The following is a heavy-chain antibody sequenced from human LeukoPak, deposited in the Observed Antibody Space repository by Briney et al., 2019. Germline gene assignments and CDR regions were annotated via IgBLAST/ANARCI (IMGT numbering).Heavy chain of an antibody. CDR3: ARHTNDYGGYGDY. Sequence: HGESLKISCKGSGYRFTSYWIGWVRQMPGKGLEWMGIIYPGDSDTRYSPSFQGQVTISADKSICAAYLQWSSLKASDTAMYYCARHTNDYGGYGDYWGQGTLVTVSS. CDR2: IYPGDSDT. CDR1: GYRFTSYW. V-gene: IGHV5-51*01. D-gene: IGHD4-23*01. J-gene: IGHJ4*02.